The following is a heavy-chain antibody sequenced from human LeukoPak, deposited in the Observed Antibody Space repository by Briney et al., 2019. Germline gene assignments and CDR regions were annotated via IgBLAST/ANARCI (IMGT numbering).Heavy chain of an antibody. CDR1: GFTFNNYG. V-gene: IGHV3-30*03. D-gene: IGHD6-13*01. CDR2: ISYDGRNI. CDR3: ARGPLIAAAGTW. J-gene: IGHJ4*02. Sequence: RPGGSLRLSCAASGFTFNNYGMHWVRQAPGKGLEWVAVISYDGRNIHYPDSVKGRFTISRDISTDTLWLQMDSLRTEDTAVYYCARGPLIAAAGTWWGQGTLVTVSS.